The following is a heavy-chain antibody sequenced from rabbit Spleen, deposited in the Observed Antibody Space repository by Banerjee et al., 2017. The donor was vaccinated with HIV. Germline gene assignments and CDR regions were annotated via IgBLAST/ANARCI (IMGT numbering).Heavy chain of an antibody. CDR2: IDPLFGIT. CDR3: ARNNVGAPGYGHAIAL. J-gene: IGHJ4*01. CDR1: GFTLSSYY. Sequence: QLEESAGGLVQPGGSLKLSCKASGFTLSSYYMNWVRQAPGKGLEWIGYIDPLFGITYYANWVNGRFSISRENAQNTVFLQMTDLTAADTATYFCARNNVGAPGYGHAIALWGPGTLVTVS. V-gene: IGHV1S7*01. D-gene: IGHD6-1*01.